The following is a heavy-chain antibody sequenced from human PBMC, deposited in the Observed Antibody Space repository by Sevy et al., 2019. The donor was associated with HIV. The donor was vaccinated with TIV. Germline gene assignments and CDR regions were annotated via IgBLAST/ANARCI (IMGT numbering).Heavy chain of an antibody. D-gene: IGHD6-19*01. CDR3: AREFTGCDLHLDY. Sequence: GGSLRLSCVASGFAFSTHAMHWVRQAPDKGLEWVAVTSYDGTNKNYADSVKDRFTISRDNSKNTLYLQMNSLRADDTAVYYCAREFTGCDLHLDYWGQGTLVTVSS. V-gene: IGHV3-30-3*01. CDR1: GFAFSTHA. CDR2: TSYDGTNK. J-gene: IGHJ4*02.